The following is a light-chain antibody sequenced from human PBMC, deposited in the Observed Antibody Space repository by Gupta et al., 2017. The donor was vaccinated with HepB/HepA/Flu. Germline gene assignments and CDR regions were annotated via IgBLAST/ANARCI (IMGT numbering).Light chain of an antibody. CDR1: QSISSY. Sequence: DIQMTQSPSSLSASVGDRVTITCRASQSISSYLHWYQQKPGKAPKLLIYTAYSLQSGVPSRFSGSGSGTDFTLTISRLQPEDFATYYCQQRDSTPRTFGQGTKVEIK. J-gene: IGKJ1*01. V-gene: IGKV1-39*01. CDR2: TAY. CDR3: QQRDSTPRT.